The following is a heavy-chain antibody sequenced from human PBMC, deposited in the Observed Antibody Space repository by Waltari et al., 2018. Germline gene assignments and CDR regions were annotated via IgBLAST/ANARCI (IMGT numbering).Heavy chain of an antibody. CDR3: AREGDIVVVPAAMGRSDAFDI. CDR2: IIPIFGTA. D-gene: IGHD2-2*01. CDR1: GGTFSSYA. J-gene: IGHJ3*02. Sequence: QVQLVQSGAEVKKPGSSVKVSCKASGGTFSSYAISWVRQALGAGLDWMGGIIPIFGTANYAQKFQGRVTITADESTSTAYMELSSLRSEDTAVYYCAREGDIVVVPAAMGRSDAFDIWGQGTMVTVSS. V-gene: IGHV1-69*01.